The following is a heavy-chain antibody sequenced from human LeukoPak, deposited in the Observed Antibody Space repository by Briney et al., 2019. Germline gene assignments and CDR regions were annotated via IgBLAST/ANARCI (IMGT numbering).Heavy chain of an antibody. CDR3: ARPITTYYYDSSGPFEY. V-gene: IGHV3-30*04. CDR2: ISYDGVNI. CDR1: GFTFITSA. J-gene: IGHJ4*02. D-gene: IGHD3-22*01. Sequence: PGRSLRLSCAASGFTFITSAMHCVRQGPGKGLEWVAVISYDGVNIYYADSVKGRFTISRDNSKNTLYLQMHSLRAEDTAVYYCARPITTYYYDSSGPFEYWGQGTLVTVSS.